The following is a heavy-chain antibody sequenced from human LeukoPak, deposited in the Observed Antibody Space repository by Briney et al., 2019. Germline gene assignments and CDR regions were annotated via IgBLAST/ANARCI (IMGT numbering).Heavy chain of an antibody. CDR1: GYTFTGYY. D-gene: IGHD2-2*01. CDR3: ARDGLTVPAAPLGTWFDP. CDR2: INPNSGGT. Sequence: EASVKVSCKASGYTFTGYYMHWVRQAPGQGLEWMGWINPNSGGTNYAQKFQGRVTMTRDTSISTAYMELSRLRSDDTAVYYCARDGLTVPAAPLGTWFDPWGQGILVTVSS. J-gene: IGHJ5*02. V-gene: IGHV1-2*02.